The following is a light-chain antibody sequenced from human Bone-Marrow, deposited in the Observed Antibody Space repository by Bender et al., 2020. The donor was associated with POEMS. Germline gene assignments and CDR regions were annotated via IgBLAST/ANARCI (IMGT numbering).Light chain of an antibody. Sequence: QSALTQPASVSGSPGQSITISCTGTSSDVGGYNYVSWYQQHPGKAPKLMIYDVGTRPSGVSDRFSGSKSGSTASLTISGLQAEDKADYYCSSYTSTNTLVFGGGTKLTVL. CDR2: DVG. CDR1: SSDVGGYNY. J-gene: IGLJ3*02. CDR3: SSYTSTNTLV. V-gene: IGLV2-14*01.